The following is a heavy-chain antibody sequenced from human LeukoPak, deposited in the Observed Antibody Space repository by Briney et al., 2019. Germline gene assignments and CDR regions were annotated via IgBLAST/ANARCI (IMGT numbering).Heavy chain of an antibody. D-gene: IGHD6-13*01. Sequence: ASVKVSCKASGYTFTSYGISWVRQAPGQGLEWMGWISAYNGNTNYAQKLQGRVTMTIDTSTSTAYMELRSLRSDDTAVYYCARGRSSWYKGVFDYWGQGTLVTVSS. CDR3: ARGRSSWYKGVFDY. CDR1: GYTFTSYG. J-gene: IGHJ4*02. CDR2: ISAYNGNT. V-gene: IGHV1-18*01.